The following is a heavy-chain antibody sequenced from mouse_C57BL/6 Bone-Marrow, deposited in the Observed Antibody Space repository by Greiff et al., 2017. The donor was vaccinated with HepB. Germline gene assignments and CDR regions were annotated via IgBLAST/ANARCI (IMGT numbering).Heavy chain of an antibody. V-gene: IGHV1-26*01. D-gene: IGHD1-1*01. CDR2: INPNNGGT. Sequence: EVQLQQSGPELVKPGASVKISCKASGYTFTDYYMNWVKQSHGKSLEWIGDINPNNGGTSYNQKFKGKATLTVDKSSSTAYMELRSLTSEDSAVYYWARRGGYYGGKTWFAYWGQGTLVTVSA. J-gene: IGHJ3*01. CDR1: GYTFTDYY. CDR3: ARRGGYYGGKTWFAY.